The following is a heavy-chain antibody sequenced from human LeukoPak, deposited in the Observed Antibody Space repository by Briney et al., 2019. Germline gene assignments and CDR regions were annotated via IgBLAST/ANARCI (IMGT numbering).Heavy chain of an antibody. J-gene: IGHJ5*02. CDR2: INPSGGST. V-gene: IGHV1-46*01. CDR3: ARSISYRSGDPGHNWFDP. CDR1: GYTFTSYY. D-gene: IGHD2-21*02. Sequence: GASVKVSCKASGYTFTSYYMHWVRQAPGQGLEGMGIINPSGGSTSYAQKFQGRVTMTRDTSTSTAYMELRSLRSDDTAVYYCARSISYRSGDPGHNWFDPWGQGTLVTVSS.